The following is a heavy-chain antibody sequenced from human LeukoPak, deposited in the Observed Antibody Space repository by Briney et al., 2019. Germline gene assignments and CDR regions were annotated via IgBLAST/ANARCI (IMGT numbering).Heavy chain of an antibody. V-gene: IGHV4-31*03. J-gene: IGHJ6*02. CDR2: IYSTGST. CDR1: GDSITSGGYY. D-gene: IGHD6-13*01. Sequence: SETLSLICTVSGDSITSGGYYWSWIRQHPGEGLEWIGYIYSTGSTYYNPSLKSRVTISVDKSKNQFSLKLSSVTAADTAVYYCASERRTISAAGTDYFYYGMDVWGQGTTVTVSS. CDR3: ASERRTISAAGTDYFYYGMDV.